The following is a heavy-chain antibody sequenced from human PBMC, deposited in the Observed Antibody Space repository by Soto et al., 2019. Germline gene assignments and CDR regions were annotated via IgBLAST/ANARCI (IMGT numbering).Heavy chain of an antibody. V-gene: IGHV1-18*01. J-gene: IGHJ4*02. D-gene: IGHD3-22*01. CDR1: GYTFTSYG. Sequence: ASVKVSCKASGYTFTSYGISWVRQAPGQGLEWMGWISAYNGSTNYAQKLQGRVTMTTDTSTSTAYMELRSLRSDDTAVYYCAHHYYDSSGYYFDYWGQGTLVTV. CDR2: ISAYNGST. CDR3: AHHYYDSSGYYFDY.